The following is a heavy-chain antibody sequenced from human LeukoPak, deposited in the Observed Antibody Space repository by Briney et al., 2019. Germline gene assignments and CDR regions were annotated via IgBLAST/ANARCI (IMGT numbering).Heavy chain of an antibody. CDR3: ARNFNL. J-gene: IGHJ5*02. CDR1: GFSFSDSD. V-gene: IGHV3-21*01. Sequence: RGSLRLSCAASGFSFSDSDMNWVCQAPGKGLEWVSTITSSSSHIYYADSVKGRLTISRDNAKNSLYLQMNSLRAEDTAVYYCARNFNLWGQGTLAPVSS. CDR2: ITSSSSHI.